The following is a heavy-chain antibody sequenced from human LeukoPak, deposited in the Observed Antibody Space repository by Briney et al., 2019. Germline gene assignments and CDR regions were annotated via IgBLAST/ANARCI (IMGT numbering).Heavy chain of an antibody. CDR2: IWYDGSNK. CDR3: ARDEGSVGALDY. Sequence: QPGGSLRLSCAASGFTFSNYGIHWVRQAPGKGLEWVAIIWYDGSNKYYADSVKGRFTISRDNSKNTLYLQMNSLRAEDTAVYYCARDEGSVGALDYWGQGTLVTVSS. D-gene: IGHD1-26*01. J-gene: IGHJ4*02. V-gene: IGHV3-33*01. CDR1: GFTFSNYG.